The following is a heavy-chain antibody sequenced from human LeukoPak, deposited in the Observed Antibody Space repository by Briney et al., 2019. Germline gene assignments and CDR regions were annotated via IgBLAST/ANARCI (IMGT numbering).Heavy chain of an antibody. J-gene: IGHJ3*02. CDR2: IIPIFGTA. CDR3: ARDGPPGTVTTSLRAFDI. V-gene: IGHV1-69*05. D-gene: IGHD4-17*01. CDR1: GGTFSSYA. Sequence: SVKVSCKASGGTFSSYAISWVRQAPGQGLEWMGGIIPIFGTANYAQKFQGRVTITTDESTSTAYMELSSLRSEDTAVYYCARDGPPGTVTTSLRAFDIWGQGTMVTVSS.